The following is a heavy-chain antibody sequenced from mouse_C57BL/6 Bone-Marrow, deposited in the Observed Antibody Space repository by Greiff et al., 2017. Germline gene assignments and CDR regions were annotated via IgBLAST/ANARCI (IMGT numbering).Heavy chain of an antibody. J-gene: IGHJ4*01. CDR3: ARGTYYSNLGSMDY. V-gene: IGHV1-81*01. Sequence: SGAELARPGASVKLSCKASGYTFTSYGISWVKQRTGQGLEWIGEIYPRSGNTYYNEKFKGKATLTADKSSSTAYMELRSLTSEDSAVYVCARGTYYSNLGSMDYGGQGTSVTVSS. CDR1: GYTFTSYG. CDR2: IYPRSGNT. D-gene: IGHD2-5*01.